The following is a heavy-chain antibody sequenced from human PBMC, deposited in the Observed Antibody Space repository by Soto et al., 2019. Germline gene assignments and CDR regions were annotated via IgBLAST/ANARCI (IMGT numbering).Heavy chain of an antibody. V-gene: IGHV4-34*01. CDR2: INHSGST. CDR3: AAGERYYFDY. CDR1: GVSFSDYC. Sequence: SETLSLTCAVYGVSFSDYCWSWVRQPPGKGLEWIGEINHSGSTSYNPSLKSRVTISVDTSKNQFSLKLSSVTAADTSMYYCAAGERYYFDYWGQGTLVTVSS. J-gene: IGHJ4*02. D-gene: IGHD3-16*01.